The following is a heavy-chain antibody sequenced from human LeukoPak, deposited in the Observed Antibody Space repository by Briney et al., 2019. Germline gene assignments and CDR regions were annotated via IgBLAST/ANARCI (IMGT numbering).Heavy chain of an antibody. CDR2: IWYDGSNK. J-gene: IGHJ4*02. Sequence: GRSLRLSCAAAGFTFSSYGMHWVRQAPGKGREWVAVIWYDGSNKYYADSVKGRFTISRDNSKNTLYLQMNSLTAEDTAVYYCARAQAYYPYDYWGQGTLVTVSS. CDR3: ARAQAYYPYDY. V-gene: IGHV3-33*01. D-gene: IGHD3-10*01. CDR1: GFTFSSYG.